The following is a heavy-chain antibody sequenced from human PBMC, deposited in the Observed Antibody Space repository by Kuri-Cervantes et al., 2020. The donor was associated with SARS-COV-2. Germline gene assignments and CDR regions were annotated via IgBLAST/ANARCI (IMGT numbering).Heavy chain of an antibody. CDR1: GYSISGGYY. J-gene: IGHJ4*02. CDR3: GRADSSGYYYTGGFDY. V-gene: IGHV4-38-2*02. D-gene: IGHD3-22*01. Sequence: SETLSLTCIVSGYSISGGYYWAWIRQSPGRGLEWIGSVYHSGNAYYNPSLKTRVTISVDTSENQFSLKLSSVTAADTAVYYCGRADSSGYYYTGGFDYWGQGTLVTVSS. CDR2: VYHSGNA.